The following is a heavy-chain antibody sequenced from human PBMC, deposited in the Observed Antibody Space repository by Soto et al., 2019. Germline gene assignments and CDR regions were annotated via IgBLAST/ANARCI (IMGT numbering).Heavy chain of an antibody. J-gene: IGHJ6*02. V-gene: IGHV1-69*06. CDR3: ATPRKNSYGYMPNYGMDF. CDR2: LIPIFGTA. CDR1: GGTFSSYA. Sequence: SVKVSCKASGGTFSSYAISWVRQAPGQGLEWMGGLIPIFGTANYAQKFQGRVTITADKSTSTDYMELSSLRSEDTAVYYCATPRKNSYGYMPNYGMDFWGQGTTVTVSS. D-gene: IGHD5-18*01.